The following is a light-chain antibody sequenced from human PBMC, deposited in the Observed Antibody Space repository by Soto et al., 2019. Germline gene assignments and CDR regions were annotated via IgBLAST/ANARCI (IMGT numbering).Light chain of an antibody. Sequence: EIVLTQSPATVSLSPGARATLSCRASQNIHNFLAWYQQRPGQAPRLLIYAASNRAAGIPARFSGSGSGTDFTLTISSLEPEDFAVYYCQQRGDWPLTFGQGTKLEIK. CDR2: AAS. V-gene: IGKV3-11*01. J-gene: IGKJ2*01. CDR1: QNIHNF. CDR3: QQRGDWPLT.